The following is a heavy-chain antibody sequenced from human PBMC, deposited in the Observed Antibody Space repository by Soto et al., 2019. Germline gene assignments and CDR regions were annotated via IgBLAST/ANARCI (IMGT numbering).Heavy chain of an antibody. CDR3: ARHRLLYCSSTSCYQTSGDNYYYYGMDV. CDR2: IDPSDSYT. CDR1: GYSFTSYW. Sequence: PGESLKISCKGSGYSFTSYWISWVRQMPGKGLEWMGRIDPSDSYTNYSPSFQGHVTISADKSISTAYLQWSSLKASDTAMYYCARHRLLYCSSTSCYQTSGDNYYYYGMDVWGQGTTVTVSS. V-gene: IGHV5-10-1*01. D-gene: IGHD2-2*01. J-gene: IGHJ6*02.